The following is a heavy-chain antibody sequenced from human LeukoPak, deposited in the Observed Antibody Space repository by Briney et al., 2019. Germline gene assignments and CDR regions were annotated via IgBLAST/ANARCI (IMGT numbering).Heavy chain of an antibody. J-gene: IGHJ4*02. Sequence: GGSPRLSCAASGFTFSNYVMSWVRQAPGKGLEWVSGISGSGGSTHYADSVKGRFTISRDNAKNSLYLQMNSLRAEDTAVYYCARESRTTAPNDYWGQGTLVTVSS. V-gene: IGHV3-23*01. CDR3: ARESRTTAPNDY. CDR2: ISGSGGST. D-gene: IGHD2-2*01. CDR1: GFTFSNYV.